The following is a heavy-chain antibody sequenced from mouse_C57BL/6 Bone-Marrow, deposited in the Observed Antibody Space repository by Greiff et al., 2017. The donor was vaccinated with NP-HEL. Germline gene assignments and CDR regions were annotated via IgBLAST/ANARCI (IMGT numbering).Heavy chain of an antibody. V-gene: IGHV1-4*01. Sequence: VQGVESGAELARPGASVKMSCKASGYTFTSYTMHWVKQRPGQGLEWIGYINPSSGYTKSNQKFKDKATLTADKSSSTGYMQLSSLTSEDTAVYYCARGFDHYAMDYWGQGTSVTVSS. CDR3: ARGFDHYAMDY. CDR2: INPSSGYT. J-gene: IGHJ4*01. CDR1: GYTFTSYT.